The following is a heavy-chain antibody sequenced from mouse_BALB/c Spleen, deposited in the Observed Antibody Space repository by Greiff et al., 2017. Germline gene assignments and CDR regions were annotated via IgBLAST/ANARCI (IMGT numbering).Heavy chain of an antibody. V-gene: IGHV14-3*02. CDR3: ARGDYYYAMDY. J-gene: IGHJ4*01. CDR1: GFNIKDTY. Sequence: VQLKESGAELVKPGASVKLSCTASGFNIKDTYMHWVKQRPEQGLEWIGRIDPANGNTKYDPKFQGKATITADTSSNTAYLQLSSLTSEDTAVYYCARGDYYYAMDYWGQGTSVTVSS. CDR2: IDPANGNT.